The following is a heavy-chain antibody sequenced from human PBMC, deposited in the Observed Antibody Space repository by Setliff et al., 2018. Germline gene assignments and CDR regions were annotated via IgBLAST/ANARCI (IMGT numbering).Heavy chain of an antibody. V-gene: IGHV4-34*01. CDR2: INHRGST. J-gene: IGHJ6*03. CDR3: ARMSGFQYIDV. D-gene: IGHD3-3*01. CDR1: GGTFSDYY. Sequence: PSETLSLTCAAYGGTFSDYYWTWIRQPPGKGLEWIGEINHRGSTNYNPSLKSRVTISLDTSKNQFSLSLTSVTAEDTAVYYCARMSGFQYIDVWDKGTTVTVS.